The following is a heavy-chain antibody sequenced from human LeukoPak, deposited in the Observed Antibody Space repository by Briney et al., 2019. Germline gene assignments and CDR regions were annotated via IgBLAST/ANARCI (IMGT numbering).Heavy chain of an antibody. CDR2: ISSSSSYI. D-gene: IGHD4-17*01. CDR1: GFTFSSYS. Sequence: GGSLRLSCAASGFTFSSYSMNWVRQAPGKGLEWVSSISSSSSYIYYADSVKGRFTISRDNAKNSLYLQMNSLRAEDTAVYYCARDHYGDYVFDYWGQGTLVTASS. J-gene: IGHJ4*02. V-gene: IGHV3-21*01. CDR3: ARDHYGDYVFDY.